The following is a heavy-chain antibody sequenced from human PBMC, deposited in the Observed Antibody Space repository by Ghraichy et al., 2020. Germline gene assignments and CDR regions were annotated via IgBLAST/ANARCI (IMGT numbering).Heavy chain of an antibody. CDR3: ATVVSRTYYDFSRYYYYMDV. CDR1: GYTLTELS. J-gene: IGHJ6*03. Sequence: ASVKVSCKVSGYTLTELSMHWVRQAPGKGLEWMGGFDPEDGETIYAQKFQGRVTMTEDTSTDTAYMELSSLRSEDTAVYYCATVVSRTYYDFSRYYYYMDVWGKGTTVTVSS. V-gene: IGHV1-24*01. D-gene: IGHD3-3*01. CDR2: FDPEDGET.